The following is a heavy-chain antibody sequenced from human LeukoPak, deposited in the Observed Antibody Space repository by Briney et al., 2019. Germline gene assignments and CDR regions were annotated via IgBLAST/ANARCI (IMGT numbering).Heavy chain of an antibody. CDR2: INHSGST. CDR1: GGSISSYY. D-gene: IGHD6-19*01. Sequence: SETLSLTCTVSGGSISSYYWSWIRQPPGKGLEWIGEINHSGSTNYNPSLKSRVTISVDTSKNQFSLKLSSVTAADTAVYYCARGRAVAGPADYWGQGTLVTVSS. V-gene: IGHV4-34*01. CDR3: ARGRAVAGPADY. J-gene: IGHJ4*02.